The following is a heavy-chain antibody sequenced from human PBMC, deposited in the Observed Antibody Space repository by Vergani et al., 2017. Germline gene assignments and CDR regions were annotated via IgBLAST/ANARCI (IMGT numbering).Heavy chain of an antibody. CDR3: ARVYCSSTSCSRNYYYYMDV. CDR1: GYTFTGYY. J-gene: IGHJ6*03. D-gene: IGHD2-2*01. Sequence: QVQLVQSGAEVKKPGASVKVSCKASGYTFTGYYMHWVRQAPGQGLEWMGWINPNSGGTNYAQKFQGWVTMTRDTSSSTAYMELSRLRSDDTAVYYCARVYCSSTSCSRNYYYYMDVWGKGTTVTVSS. CDR2: INPNSGGT. V-gene: IGHV1-2*04.